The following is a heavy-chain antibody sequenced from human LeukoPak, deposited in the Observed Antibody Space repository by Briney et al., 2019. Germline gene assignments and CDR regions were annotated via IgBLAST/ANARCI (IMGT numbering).Heavy chain of an antibody. CDR3: ATTLTGTTDFDY. J-gene: IGHJ4*02. Sequence: GASVKVSCKASGGTFSSYAISWVRQAPGQGLEWMGGIIPIFGTANYAQKFQGRVTITADESTSTAYMELSSLRSEDTAVYYCATTLTGTTDFDYWGQGTLVTVSS. CDR2: IIPIFGTA. CDR1: GGTFSSYA. V-gene: IGHV1-69*13. D-gene: IGHD1-7*01.